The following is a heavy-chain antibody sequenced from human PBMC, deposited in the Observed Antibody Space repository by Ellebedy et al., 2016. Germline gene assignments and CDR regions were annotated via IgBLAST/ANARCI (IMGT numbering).Heavy chain of an antibody. CDR2: INQDGSQR. Sequence: GESLKISXEVSGLNFRDYWMRWVRQAPGKGLEWVANINQDGSQRYYVDSVKGRFTISRDNAKNSLYLQMNSPRAEGTALYYLAKGTMDYFYHWGQGTLVTVSS. CDR1: GLNFRDYW. J-gene: IGHJ4*01. CDR3: AKGTMDYFYH. V-gene: IGHV3-7*01. D-gene: IGHD4/OR15-4a*01.